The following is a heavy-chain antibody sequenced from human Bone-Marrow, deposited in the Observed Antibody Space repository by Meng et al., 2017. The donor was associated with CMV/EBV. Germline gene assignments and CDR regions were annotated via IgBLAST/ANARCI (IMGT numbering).Heavy chain of an antibody. D-gene: IGHD6-19*01. CDR1: RNGATYYY. J-gene: IGHJ4*02. CDR3: ARCSGWARFDY. V-gene: IGHV1-2*02. Sequence: ELGTPVSTSKVSCSATRNGATYYYRIWQPQAPGQELEWIMWINPITDSNYAQKFRGRVTMTRDMYINTAYMKLSSLASGDMYLYYCARCSGWARFDYWGQGTLVTVSS. CDR2: INPITDS.